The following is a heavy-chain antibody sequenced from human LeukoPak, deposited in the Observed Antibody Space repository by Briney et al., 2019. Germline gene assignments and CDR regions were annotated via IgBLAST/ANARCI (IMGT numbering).Heavy chain of an antibody. CDR1: GFTFSSYN. D-gene: IGHD2-15*01. Sequence: GGSLRLSCAASGFTFSSYNMNWVRQAPGKGLEWVSLIYSDGSAYYADSVKGRFSISRDNSKNTLYLQVNSLRAEDTAVYFCVREKSVVVPSSYYFFDLWGRGTLVTVSS. J-gene: IGHJ2*01. CDR2: IYSDGSA. CDR3: VREKSVVVPSSYYFFDL. V-gene: IGHV3-53*01.